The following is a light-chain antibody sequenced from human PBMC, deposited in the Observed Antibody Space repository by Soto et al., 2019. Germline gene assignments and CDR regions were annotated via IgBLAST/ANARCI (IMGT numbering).Light chain of an antibody. V-gene: IGLV1-44*01. J-gene: IGLJ1*01. CDR1: SSNIGSNT. Sequence: QSVLTQPPSASGTPGQRVTISCSGSSSNIGSNTVNCYQQLPGTAPKLLIHANNQRPSGVPDRFSGSKSGTSASLAISWLQSEEADYYCAAWDDWLNGYVFGTGTNVTVL. CDR3: AAWDDWLNGYV. CDR2: ANN.